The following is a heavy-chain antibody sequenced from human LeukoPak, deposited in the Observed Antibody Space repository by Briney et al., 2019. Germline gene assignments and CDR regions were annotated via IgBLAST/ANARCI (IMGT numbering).Heavy chain of an antibody. CDR2: INSDGSST. J-gene: IGHJ4*02. CDR3: ARIPGGSGSQYDY. D-gene: IGHD3-10*01. CDR1: GFTFSSYW. V-gene: IGHV3-74*01. Sequence: GGSLRLSCAASGFTFSSYWMHGLRQAPGKGLVWVSRINSDGSSTFYADSVKGRFTTSRDNAENTVYLQMNSLRADDTAVYYCARIPGGSGSQYDYWGQGTLVIVSS.